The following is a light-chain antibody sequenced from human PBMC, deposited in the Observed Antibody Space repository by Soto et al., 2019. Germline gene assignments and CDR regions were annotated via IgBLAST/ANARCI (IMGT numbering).Light chain of an antibody. CDR3: QHYGGSLI. V-gene: IGKV3-20*01. J-gene: IGKJ4*01. CDR2: GAS. CDR1: ESVTSSY. Sequence: EIVLTQSPGTLSLSPGERATLSCRANESVTSSYLAWYQQKGGQAPRLLIYGASGRATGIPDRFSGSGSGTEFTLTISRLEPEAFAVYYCQHYGGSLIFGGGTKVDIK.